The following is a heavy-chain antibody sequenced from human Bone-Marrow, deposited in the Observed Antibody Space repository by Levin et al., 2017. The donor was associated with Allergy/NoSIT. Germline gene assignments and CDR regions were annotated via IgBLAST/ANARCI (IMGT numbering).Heavy chain of an antibody. D-gene: IGHD1-26*01. V-gene: IGHV3-21*01. Sequence: GGSLRLSCAASGFTFRSHSMNWVRQAPGKGLEWVSSISSSSYIYYADSLKGRFTISRDNAKNSLYLQMNSLRAEDTAVYYCARSGSYGYFQYWGQGTLVTVSS. CDR1: GFTFRSHS. CDR2: ISSSSYI. CDR3: ARSGSYGYFQY. J-gene: IGHJ1*01.